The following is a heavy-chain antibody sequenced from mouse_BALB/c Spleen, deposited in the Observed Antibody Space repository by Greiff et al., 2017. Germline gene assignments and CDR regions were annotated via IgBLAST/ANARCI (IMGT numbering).Heavy chain of an antibody. Sequence: VQLQQSGPSLVKPSPSLSLSCSVSGYSFTSGYLNWIRKFPGNKLEYMGYISYSGSTSYNPSLNSRISITPDTSTNQYSLQLNTMTTEDTATYYCARGGDYCSSYGYAMDYWGQGTSVTVSS. CDR3: ARGGDYCSSYGYAMDY. J-gene: IGHJ4*01. CDR1: GYSFTSGY. V-gene: IGHV3-8*02. D-gene: IGHD1-1*01. CDR2: ISYSGST.